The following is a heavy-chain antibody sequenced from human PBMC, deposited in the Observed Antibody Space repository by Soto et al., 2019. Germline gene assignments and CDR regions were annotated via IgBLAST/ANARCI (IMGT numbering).Heavy chain of an antibody. CDR2: INHSGST. V-gene: IGHV4-34*01. J-gene: IGHJ6*02. D-gene: IGHD2-2*01. Sequence: LSLTCAVYGGSFSGYYWSWIRQPPGKGLEWIGEINHSGSTNYNPSLKSRVTISVDTSKNQFSLKLSSVTAADTAVYYCARARYCSSTSCPYYYYGMDVWGQGTTVTVSS. CDR3: ARARYCSSTSCPYYYYGMDV. CDR1: GGSFSGYY.